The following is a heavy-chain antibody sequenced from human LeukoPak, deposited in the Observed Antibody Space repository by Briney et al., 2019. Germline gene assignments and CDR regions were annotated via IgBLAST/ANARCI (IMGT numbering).Heavy chain of an antibody. J-gene: IGHJ3*02. V-gene: IGHV5-51*01. CDR3: ARPRGDSTGYYDAFHI. CDR2: IYPGDSDT. CDR1: GHSFTSYW. Sequence: GESLKISCKGSGHSFTSYWIAWVRQMPGKGLEWMGIIYPGDSDTRYSPSFEVQVTISADKSISTAYLQWSSLKAPDTAMYYCARPRGDSTGYYDAFHIWGQGTMVTVSS. D-gene: IGHD3-22*01.